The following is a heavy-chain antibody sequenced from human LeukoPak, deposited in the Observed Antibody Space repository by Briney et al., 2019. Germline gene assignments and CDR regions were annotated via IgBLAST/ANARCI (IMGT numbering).Heavy chain of an antibody. J-gene: IGHJ4*02. V-gene: IGHV3-74*01. Sequence: PGGSLRLSCAASGFTFSRYWMHWVRQAPGKGLVWVSRINSDGSSTNYADSVKGRFTISRDNAKNMLYLQMNSLRAEDTAVYYCAGEPHYDILTGYYTGGYYFDYWGQGTLVTVSS. D-gene: IGHD3-9*01. CDR1: GFTFSRYW. CDR3: AGEPHYDILTGYYTGGYYFDY. CDR2: INSDGSST.